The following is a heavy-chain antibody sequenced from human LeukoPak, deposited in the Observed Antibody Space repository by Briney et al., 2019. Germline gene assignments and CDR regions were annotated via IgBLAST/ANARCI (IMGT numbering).Heavy chain of an antibody. CDR1: GGTFSSYA. CDR2: IIPIFGTA. Sequence: SVKVSCKASGGTFSSYAISWARQAPGQGLEWMGRIIPIFGTADYAQKFQGRVTITTDESTSTAYMELSSLRSEDTAVYYCARDLRVATASYYYYYMDVWGKGTTVTVSS. J-gene: IGHJ6*03. D-gene: IGHD5-18*01. CDR3: ARDLRVATASYYYYYMDV. V-gene: IGHV1-69*05.